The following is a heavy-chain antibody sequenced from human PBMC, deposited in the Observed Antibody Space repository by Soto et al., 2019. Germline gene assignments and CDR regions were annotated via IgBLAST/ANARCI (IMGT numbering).Heavy chain of an antibody. CDR1: VDRVSSNSPA. Sequence: SQTLSLTCAISVDRVSSNSPAWNWIRQSPSRGLEWLGRTFYRSKWYNDYAVSVKSRITINPDTSKNQFSLQLNSVTPEDTAVYYFAREPNWNPRLRWFDYWGQGTLVTVS. CDR3: AREPNWNPRLRWFDY. J-gene: IGHJ4*02. CDR2: TFYRSKWYN. V-gene: IGHV6-1*01. D-gene: IGHD1-20*01.